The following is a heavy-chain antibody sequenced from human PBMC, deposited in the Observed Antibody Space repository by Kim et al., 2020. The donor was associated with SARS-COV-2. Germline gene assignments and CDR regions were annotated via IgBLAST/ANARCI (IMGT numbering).Heavy chain of an antibody. CDR2: ISYDGSNK. CDR1: GFTFSSYG. D-gene: IGHD3-3*01. V-gene: IGHV3-30*18. Sequence: GGSLRLSCAASGFTFSSYGMHWVRQAPGKGLEWVAVISYDGSNKYYADSVKGRFTISRDNSKNTLYLQMNSLRAEDTAVYYCAKDLTYYDFWSGPQLGDIWGQGTMVTVSS. CDR3: AKDLTYYDFWSGPQLGDI. J-gene: IGHJ3*02.